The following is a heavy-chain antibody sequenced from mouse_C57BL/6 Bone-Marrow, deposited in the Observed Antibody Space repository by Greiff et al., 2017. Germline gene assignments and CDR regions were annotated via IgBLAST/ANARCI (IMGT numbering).Heavy chain of an antibody. D-gene: IGHD1-1*01. CDR1: GFNIKNTY. J-gene: IGHJ2*01. CDR2: IDPANGNT. V-gene: IGHV14-3*01. CDR3: ARYVASRYYFDY. Sequence: EVQLQQSVAELVRPGASVKLSCTASGFNIKNTYMHWVKQRPEQGLEWIGRIDPANGNTKSAPKFQGKATMTADTSSNTAYLQLSSLTSEDSAVYFCARYVASRYYFDYWGQGTTLTVSA.